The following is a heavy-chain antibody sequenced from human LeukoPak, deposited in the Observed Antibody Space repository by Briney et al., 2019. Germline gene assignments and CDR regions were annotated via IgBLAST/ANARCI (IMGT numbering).Heavy chain of an antibody. D-gene: IGHD6-13*01. Sequence: GRSLRLSCAASGFTFSNYAMHWARQAPGKGLEWLAVSSFDGSTERYAESVKGRFTISRDNSNNTLYLQVDSLRPEDTAVYYCATPPSTWGYYYYGMDVWGKGTTVTVSS. CDR2: SSFDGSTE. CDR1: GFTFSNYA. J-gene: IGHJ6*04. CDR3: ATPPSTWGYYYYGMDV. V-gene: IGHV3-30-3*01.